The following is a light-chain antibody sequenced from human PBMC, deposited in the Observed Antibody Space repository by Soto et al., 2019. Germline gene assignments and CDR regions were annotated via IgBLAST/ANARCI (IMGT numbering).Light chain of an antibody. CDR3: QQQEKCFRT. Sequence: EVVMTQSPATLSVSPGERATLSCRASESLSGNLAWYQQKPGQAPRLLIYAASTRATGIPARFSGSGYGTELSLTISGLQSEDVGAYYCQQQEKCFRTFGQGTRLDIK. V-gene: IGKV3-15*01. J-gene: IGKJ5*01. CDR1: ESLSGN. CDR2: AAS.